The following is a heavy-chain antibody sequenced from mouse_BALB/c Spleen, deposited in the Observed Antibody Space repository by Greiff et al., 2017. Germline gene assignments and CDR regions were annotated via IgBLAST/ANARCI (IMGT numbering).Heavy chain of an antibody. Sequence: EVKLEESGGDLVKPGGSLKLSCAASGFTFSSYGMSWVRQTPDKRLEWVATISSGGSYTYYPDSVKGRFTISRDNAKNTLYLQMSSLKSEDTALYYCARSQFAYWGQGTLVTVSA. CDR1: GFTFSSYG. J-gene: IGHJ3*01. CDR2: ISSGGSYT. CDR3: ARSQFAY. V-gene: IGHV5-6*02.